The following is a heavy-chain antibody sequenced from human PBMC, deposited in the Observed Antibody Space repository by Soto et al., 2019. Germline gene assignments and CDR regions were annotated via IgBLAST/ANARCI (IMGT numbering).Heavy chain of an antibody. Sequence: QVQLVQSGAEVKKPGSSVKVSCEASGATLNTFINYGITSVRQAPGQGLEWMGGIIPVFGSAHYAQKFQGRATISADESTSTDYIELSSLSSDDTAVNYCARGAATKIVVVMYDAFEIWGQGTMVTVSS. CDR2: IIPVFGSA. V-gene: IGHV1-69*12. CDR1: GATLNTFINYG. D-gene: IGHD3-22*01. J-gene: IGHJ3*02. CDR3: ARGAATKIVVVMYDAFEI.